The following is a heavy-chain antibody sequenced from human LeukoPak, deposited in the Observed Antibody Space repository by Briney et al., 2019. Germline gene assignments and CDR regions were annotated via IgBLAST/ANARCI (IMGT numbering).Heavy chain of an antibody. CDR2: INTNTGNP. V-gene: IGHV7-4-1*02. Sequence: ASVKVSCKASGYSFTSYGMNWVRQAPGQGLEWMGWINTNTGNPTYAQGLTGRYVFSLDTSVNTAYLQISSLKAEDTAVYYCARDLGYSPGSSDYWGQGTLVTVSS. J-gene: IGHJ4*02. CDR3: ARDLGYSPGSSDY. CDR1: GYSFTSYG. D-gene: IGHD4-11*01.